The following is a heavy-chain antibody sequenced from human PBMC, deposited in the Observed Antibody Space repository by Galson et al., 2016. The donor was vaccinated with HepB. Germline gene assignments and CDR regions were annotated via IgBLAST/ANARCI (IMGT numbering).Heavy chain of an antibody. D-gene: IGHD1-26*01. CDR2: ISGSGSRT. CDR1: RFTFSNYG. Sequence: SLRLSCAASRFTFSNYGMSWVRQAPGKGLDWVSGISGSGSRTYHADSVKGRFTISRDNSKSTLYLQMNSLRAEDTALYYCAKTVYSGNFDTAFDVWGQGTLVTVSS. CDR3: AKTVYSGNFDTAFDV. V-gene: IGHV3-23*01. J-gene: IGHJ4*02.